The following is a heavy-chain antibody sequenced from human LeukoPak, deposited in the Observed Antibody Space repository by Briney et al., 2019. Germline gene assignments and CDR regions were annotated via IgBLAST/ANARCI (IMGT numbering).Heavy chain of an antibody. D-gene: IGHD3-22*01. V-gene: IGHV4-30-2*01. CDR3: ARSSYYYETYDY. CDR2: IYHSGST. J-gene: IGHJ4*02. CDR1: GGSISSGGYP. Sequence: SETLSLTCAVSGGSISSGGYPWSWIRQPPGKGLEWIGYIYHSGSTYYNPSLKSRVTISVDRSKNQFSLKLSSVTAADTAVYYCARSSYYYETYDYWGQGTLVAVSS.